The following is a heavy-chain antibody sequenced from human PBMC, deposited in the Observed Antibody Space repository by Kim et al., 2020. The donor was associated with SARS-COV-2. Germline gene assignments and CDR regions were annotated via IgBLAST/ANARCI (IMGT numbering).Heavy chain of an antibody. Sequence: GGSLRLSCAASGFRFSGYVMDWVRQAPGKGLEWVSSISSSSSYIYYADAVKGRFTISRDNAKNSLYLQMDSLRAEDTAIYFCARIDGSGTYTIDYWGQGT. CDR3: ARIDGSGTYTIDY. D-gene: IGHD3-10*01. V-gene: IGHV3-21*01. J-gene: IGHJ4*02. CDR2: ISSSSSYI. CDR1: GFRFSGYV.